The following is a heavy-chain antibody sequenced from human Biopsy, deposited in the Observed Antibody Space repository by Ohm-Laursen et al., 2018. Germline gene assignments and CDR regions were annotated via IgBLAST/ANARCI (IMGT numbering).Heavy chain of an antibody. Sequence: SLRLSCSASGVILSGYGMNWVRQAPGKGLEWVSFISASSSYIYYADSVKGRFTASRDNTKNTLYLQMNSLRAADTAIYFCATELLPPGVGGPWLDSWGQGTPVTVSS. CDR2: ISASSSYI. J-gene: IGHJ5*01. CDR1: GVILSGYG. V-gene: IGHV3-21*06. D-gene: IGHD3-10*01. CDR3: ATELLPPGVGGPWLDS.